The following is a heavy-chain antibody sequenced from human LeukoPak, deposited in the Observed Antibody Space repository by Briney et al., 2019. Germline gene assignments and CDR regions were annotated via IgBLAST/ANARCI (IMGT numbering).Heavy chain of an antibody. J-gene: IGHJ4*02. CDR3: TSLGFDPDY. CDR1: GFSFSAYN. V-gene: IGHV3-48*01. CDR2: ISSSSATI. Sequence: GGSLRLSCEGSGFSFSAYNMNWVRQAPGKGLESISYISSSSATIFYADSVKGRFTISRDNAKNSLHLQMNSLRAEDTAVYYCTSLGFDPDYWGQGTLVTVSS. D-gene: IGHD3-9*01.